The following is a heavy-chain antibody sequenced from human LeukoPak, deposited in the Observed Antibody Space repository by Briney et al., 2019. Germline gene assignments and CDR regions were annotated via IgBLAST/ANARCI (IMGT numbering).Heavy chain of an antibody. CDR2: INPSGSST. Sequence: ASVKVSCKASGYSFTSHYMHWVRQAPGQGLEWMGLINPSGSSTLYVQKFQGRVTMTRDMSTTTDYMELSSLRSEDTAVYYCARDNSVGDIAWWFDPWGQGTLVTVSS. CDR1: GYSFTSHY. V-gene: IGHV1-46*01. D-gene: IGHD3-16*02. J-gene: IGHJ5*02. CDR3: ARDNSVGDIAWWFDP.